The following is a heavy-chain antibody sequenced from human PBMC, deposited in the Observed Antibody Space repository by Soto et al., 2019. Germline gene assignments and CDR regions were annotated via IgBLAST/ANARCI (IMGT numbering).Heavy chain of an antibody. CDR2: IKQDGSEK. J-gene: IGHJ4*02. CDR3: AKSRSSDSSGDFYDY. V-gene: IGHV3-7*03. CDR1: GFTLSSHW. D-gene: IGHD3-22*01. Sequence: GGSLRLSCAASGFTLSSHWMSWVRQAPGKGVEWVANIKQDGSEKYYMDSVKGRFTVSRDNDKNSLYLQMNSLRAEDTAVYYCAKSRSSDSSGDFYDYWGQGTLVTVSS.